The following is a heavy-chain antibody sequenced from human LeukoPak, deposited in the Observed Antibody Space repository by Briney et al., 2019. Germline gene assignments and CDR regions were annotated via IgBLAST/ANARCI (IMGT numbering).Heavy chain of an antibody. V-gene: IGHV1-18*01. CDR1: GYTFTSYG. J-gene: IGHJ5*02. Sequence: ASVKVSCKASGYTFTSYGISWVRQAPGQGLEWMGWISAYNGNTNYAQKLQGRVTMTTDTSTSTAYMELRSLRSDDTAVYYCARGEAVTATGHWFDPWGQGTLVTVSS. D-gene: IGHD2-21*02. CDR2: ISAYNGNT. CDR3: ARGEAVTATGHWFDP.